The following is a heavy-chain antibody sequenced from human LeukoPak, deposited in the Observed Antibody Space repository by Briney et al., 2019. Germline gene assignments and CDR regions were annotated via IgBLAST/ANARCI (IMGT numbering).Heavy chain of an antibody. V-gene: IGHV1-18*01. Sequence: GASVKVSCKASGYTFTSYGISWVRQAPGQGLEWMGWISPYNGNTNYAQKLQGRVTMTTDTSTSTAYMELRSLRSDDTAVYYCARVKMGSSWFTGAFDIWGQGTMVTVSS. CDR2: ISPYNGNT. D-gene: IGHD6-13*01. CDR3: ARVKMGSSWFTGAFDI. CDR1: GYTFTSYG. J-gene: IGHJ3*02.